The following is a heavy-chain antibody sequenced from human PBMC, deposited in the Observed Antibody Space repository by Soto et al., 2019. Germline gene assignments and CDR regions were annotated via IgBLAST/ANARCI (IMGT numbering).Heavy chain of an antibody. Sequence: SVKVSCKASGGTFSSYAISWVRQAPGQGLEWMGGIIPIFGTANYAQKFQGRVTITADESTSTAYMELSSLRSEDTALYYCARVAFVLLWFGEFDYWGQGTLVTVSS. CDR2: IIPIFGTA. CDR3: ARVAFVLLWFGEFDY. V-gene: IGHV1-69*13. D-gene: IGHD3-10*01. CDR1: GGTFSSYA. J-gene: IGHJ4*02.